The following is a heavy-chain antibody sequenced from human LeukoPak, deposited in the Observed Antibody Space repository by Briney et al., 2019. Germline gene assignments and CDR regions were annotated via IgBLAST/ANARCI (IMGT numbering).Heavy chain of an antibody. CDR1: GFTFITYS. Sequence: PGGSLRLSCAASGFTFITYSMNWVRQAPGKGLEWVSAISGSGGSTYYADSVKGRFTISRDNSKNTLYLQMNSLRAEDTAVYYCANSYGSSRWGQGTLVTVSS. J-gene: IGHJ4*02. V-gene: IGHV3-23*01. D-gene: IGHD6-6*01. CDR2: ISGSGGST. CDR3: ANSYGSSR.